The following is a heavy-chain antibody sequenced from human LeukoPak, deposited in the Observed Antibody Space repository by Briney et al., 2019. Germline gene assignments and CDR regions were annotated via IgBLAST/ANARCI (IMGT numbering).Heavy chain of an antibody. CDR3: ARAGFTFSDYFGSFFDY. J-gene: IGHJ4*02. D-gene: IGHD3-10*01. Sequence: GGSLRLSCAASGFSFSDNYMTWVRQAPGKGLEWLSYISGNGGVIQYADSVKGRFTISRDNAKNSLYLQMNSLRAEDTAVYYCARAGFTFSDYFGSFFDYWGQGTLVTVSS. CDR2: ISGNGGVI. CDR1: GFSFSDNY. V-gene: IGHV3-11*04.